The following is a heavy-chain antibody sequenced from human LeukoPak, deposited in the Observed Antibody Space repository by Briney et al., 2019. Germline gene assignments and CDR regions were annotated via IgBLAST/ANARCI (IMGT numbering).Heavy chain of an antibody. CDR1: GGSISSGGYY. V-gene: IGHV4-31*03. CDR3: ARGRSGYSGYELDLYYFDY. D-gene: IGHD5-12*01. J-gene: IGHJ4*02. CDR2: IYYSGST. Sequence: SETLPLTCTVSGGSISSGGYYWSWIRQHPGKGLEWIGYIYYSGSTYYNPSLKSRVTISVDTSKNQFSLKLSSVTAADTAVYYCARGRSGYSGYELDLYYFDYWGQGTLVTVSS.